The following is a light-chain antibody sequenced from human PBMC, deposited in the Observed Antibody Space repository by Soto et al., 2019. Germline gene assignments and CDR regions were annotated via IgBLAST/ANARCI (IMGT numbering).Light chain of an antibody. CDR2: EVF. Sequence: DVVLTQSPLSLPVTLGQPASISCRSSQGLVYSDGGTYLNWFQQRPGQSPRRLIYEVFRRDSGIPDRFSGSGSGTDFTLKISRVEAEDVGIYYCVEGKHWVFGQGTKVDIK. CDR1: QGLVYSDGGTY. CDR3: VEGKHWV. V-gene: IGKV2-30*01. J-gene: IGKJ2*01.